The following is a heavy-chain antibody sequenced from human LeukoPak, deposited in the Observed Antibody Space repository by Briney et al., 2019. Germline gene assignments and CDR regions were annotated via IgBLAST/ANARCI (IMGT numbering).Heavy chain of an antibody. CDR2: IYHDGRI. CDR3: ARGLWFGDENPPYFDY. CDR1: GYSITNGYY. Sequence: SETLSLTCTVSGYSITNGYYWGWIRQPPGKGLEWIGSIYHDGRIDYNPSLKSRVTIDTSRNQFSLKLSSVTAADTAVYYCARGLWFGDENPPYFDYWGQGILVTVSS. V-gene: IGHV4-38-2*02. D-gene: IGHD3-10*01. J-gene: IGHJ4*02.